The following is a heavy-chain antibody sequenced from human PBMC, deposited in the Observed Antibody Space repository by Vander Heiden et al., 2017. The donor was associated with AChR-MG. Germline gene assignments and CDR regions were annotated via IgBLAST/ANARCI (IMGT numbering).Heavy chain of an antibody. CDR1: GYTFPSYD. CDR3: ARVVDYCSGGSCYSDY. J-gene: IGHJ4*02. CDR2: MNPNSGNT. Sequence: QVQLVQSGAEVKKPGASVKVSCKASGYTFPSYDINWVRQATGQGLEWMGWMNPNSGNTGYAQKFQGRVTMTRNTSISTAYMELSSLRSEDTAVYYCARVVDYCSGGSCYSDYWGQGTLVTVSS. D-gene: IGHD2-15*01. V-gene: IGHV1-8*01.